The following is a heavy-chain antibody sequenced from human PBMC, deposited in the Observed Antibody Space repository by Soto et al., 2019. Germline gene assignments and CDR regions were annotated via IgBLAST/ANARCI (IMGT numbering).Heavy chain of an antibody. Sequence: PGGSLGLSCPAPVFTFSNYRMHGVRQAPGEGLEWVAVMSYDGSVKYYAGSVKGRITISRDNSKHALYLQMNSLRAEHTAAYYCAKDLVANVRNYYGMDVWGQGTTVTVSS. V-gene: IGHV3-30*18. J-gene: IGHJ6*02. CDR2: MSYDGSVK. CDR1: VFTFSNYR. CDR3: AKDLVANVRNYYGMDV. D-gene: IGHD2-8*02.